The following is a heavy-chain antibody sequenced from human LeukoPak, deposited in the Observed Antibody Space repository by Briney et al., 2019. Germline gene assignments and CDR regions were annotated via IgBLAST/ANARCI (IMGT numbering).Heavy chain of an antibody. CDR1: GDSISSGDYY. D-gene: IGHD3-9*01. CDR2: ISSSGST. J-gene: IGHJ6*03. CDR3: ARYDILTGYWYPGYMDV. V-gene: IGHV4-61*02. Sequence: SETLSLTCTVSGDSISSGDYYWSWIRQPAGKGLEWIGRISSSGSTNYNPSLKSRVTISVDTSKNQLSLKLSSVTAADTAVYYCARYDILTGYWYPGYMDVWGKGTTVTISS.